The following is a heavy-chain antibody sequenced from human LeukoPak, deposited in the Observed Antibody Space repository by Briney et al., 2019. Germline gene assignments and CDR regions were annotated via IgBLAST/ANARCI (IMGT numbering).Heavy chain of an antibody. D-gene: IGHD3-9*01. CDR2: ISWNSGSI. V-gene: IGHV3-9*01. CDR1: GFTFGGYA. Sequence: PGGSLSLSCAASGFTFGGYAMHWVRQAPGKGLEWVSGISWNSGSIGYADSVKGRFTISRDNAKNSLYLQMNSLRAEDTALYYCAKDILNAVWTAFDIWGQGTMVTVSS. CDR3: AKDILNAVWTAFDI. J-gene: IGHJ3*02.